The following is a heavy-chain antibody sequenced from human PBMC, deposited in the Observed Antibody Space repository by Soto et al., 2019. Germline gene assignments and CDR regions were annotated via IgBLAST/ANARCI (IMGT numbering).Heavy chain of an antibody. D-gene: IGHD3-16*01. CDR3: ARGDDYPYFFAY. Sequence: GGSLRLSCAASGFTFSTYAMSWVRQAPGKGLEWVSVISGSGYSTYYADSVKGRFTISRDNSKNTLYLQMNSLRAEDTAIYYCARGDDYPYFFAYWGQGTLVTV. CDR2: ISGSGYST. J-gene: IGHJ4*02. CDR1: GFTFSTYA. V-gene: IGHV3-23*01.